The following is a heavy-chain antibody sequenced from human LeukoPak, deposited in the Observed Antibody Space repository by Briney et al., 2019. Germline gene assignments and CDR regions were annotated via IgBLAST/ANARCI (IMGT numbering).Heavy chain of an antibody. J-gene: IGHJ4*02. CDR2: INHSGST. CDR1: GGSFSGYY. D-gene: IGHD5-18*01. CDR3: ARRSYSFSVFYFDY. V-gene: IGHV4-34*01. Sequence: KPSETLSLTCAVYGGSFSGYYWSWTRPPPGKGLEWIGEINHSGSTNYNPSLKSRVTISVDTSKNQFSLKLSSVTAADTAVYYCARRSYSFSVFYFDYWGQGTLVTVSS.